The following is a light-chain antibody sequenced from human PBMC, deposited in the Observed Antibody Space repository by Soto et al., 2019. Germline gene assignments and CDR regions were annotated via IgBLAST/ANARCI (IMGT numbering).Light chain of an antibody. CDR1: RSVWRSL. V-gene: IGKV3-20*01. CDR3: QQYGRPWT. CDR2: GAS. Sequence: ETVLTQSPGTLSLSPGERANLSCRASRSVWRSLFAWYQHKPGQPPRLLLYGASSRATGIPDRFSGSGSGTYFTLTISTLEPEDFAVYYCQQYGRPWTFGQGTKVEIK. J-gene: IGKJ1*01.